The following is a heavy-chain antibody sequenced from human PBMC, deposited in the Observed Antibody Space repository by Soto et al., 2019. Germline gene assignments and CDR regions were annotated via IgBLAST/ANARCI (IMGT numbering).Heavy chain of an antibody. J-gene: IGHJ6*02. D-gene: IGHD5-18*01. Sequence: PGGSLRLSCAASGFTFDDYTMHWVRQAPGKGLEWVSLISWDGGSTYYADSVKGRFTISRDNSKNSLYLQMNSLRTEDTALYYCAKDITAMDYYYYGMDVWGQGTTVTAP. CDR2: ISWDGGST. V-gene: IGHV3-43*01. CDR3: AKDITAMDYYYYGMDV. CDR1: GFTFDDYT.